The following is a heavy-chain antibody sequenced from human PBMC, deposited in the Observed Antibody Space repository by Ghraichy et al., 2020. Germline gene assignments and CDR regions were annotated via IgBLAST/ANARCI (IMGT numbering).Heavy chain of an antibody. J-gene: IGHJ1*01. CDR1: GFTFSTYG. D-gene: IGHD2-15*01. CDR2: ISDDGSDK. V-gene: IGHV3-30*03. CDR3: AVYSLSGVYFQH. Sequence: GESLNISCAASGFTFSTYGMHWVRQAPGKGLEWVAVISDDGSDKYYADSVRGRFTISRDNSKNTLYLQMNSLRAEDTAVYYCAVYSLSGVYFQHWGQGTLVTVSS.